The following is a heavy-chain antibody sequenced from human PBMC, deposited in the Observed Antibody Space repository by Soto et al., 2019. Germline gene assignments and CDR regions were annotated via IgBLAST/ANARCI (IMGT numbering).Heavy chain of an antibody. Sequence: EVQLVESGGGLVKPGGSLRLSCAASGFTFSSYSMNWVRQAPGKGLEWVSSISSSSSYIYYADSVKGRFTISRDNAKNSLYLRMNSLRAEDTAVYYCARDTPRGDSYGFRLAPYYYYGMDVWGQGTTVTVSS. CDR3: ARDTPRGDSYGFRLAPYYYYGMDV. CDR1: GFTFSSYS. D-gene: IGHD5-18*01. J-gene: IGHJ6*02. V-gene: IGHV3-21*01. CDR2: ISSSSSYI.